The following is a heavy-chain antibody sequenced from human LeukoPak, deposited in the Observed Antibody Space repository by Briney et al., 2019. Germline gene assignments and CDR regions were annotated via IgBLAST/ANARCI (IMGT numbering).Heavy chain of an antibody. V-gene: IGHV4-39*02. CDR2: VFYSGGT. D-gene: IGHD2-15*01. Sequence: TSETLSLTCTVSGRSVSSSSYHWGWIRQPPGKGLEWIGSVFYSGGTYYNPSLKSRVTMSVDTSKNHFSLKLSSVIAADTAVYYCARLWSTDCSGGSCPHQPNYWGQGTLVTVSS. CDR1: GRSVSSSSYH. J-gene: IGHJ4*02. CDR3: ARLWSTDCSGGSCPHQPNY.